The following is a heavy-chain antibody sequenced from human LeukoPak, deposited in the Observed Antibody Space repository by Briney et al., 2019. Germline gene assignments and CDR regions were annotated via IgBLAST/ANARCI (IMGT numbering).Heavy chain of an antibody. J-gene: IGHJ6*02. CDR2: IYSGGST. Sequence: GGSLRLSCAASGFTVSSNYMSWVRQAPGKGLEWVSVIYSGGSTYYADSVKGRFTISRDNSKNTPYLQMNSLRAEDTAVYYCARDTQIYGMDVWGQGTTVTVSS. CDR1: GFTVSSNY. CDR3: ARDTQIYGMDV. V-gene: IGHV3-66*01.